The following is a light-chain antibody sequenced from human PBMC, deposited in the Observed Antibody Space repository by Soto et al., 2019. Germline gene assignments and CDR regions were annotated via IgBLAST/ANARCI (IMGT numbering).Light chain of an antibody. V-gene: IGLV1-44*01. CDR2: SNN. CDR3: AAWDDSLNGQV. Sequence: QSLLTQPPSASGTPGQRVTISCSGSSYNIGSNTVNWYQQLPGTAPKLLIYSNNQRPSGVPDRFSGSKSGTSASLAISGLQSEDEADYYCAAWDDSLNGQVFGTGTKLTVL. J-gene: IGLJ1*01. CDR1: SYNIGSNT.